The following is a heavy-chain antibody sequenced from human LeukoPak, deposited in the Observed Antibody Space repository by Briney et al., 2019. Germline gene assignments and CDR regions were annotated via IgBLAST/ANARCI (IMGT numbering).Heavy chain of an antibody. CDR2: ISGSGGST. V-gene: IGHV3-23*01. J-gene: IGHJ4*02. Sequence: GGTLRLSCAASGFTFSSYGMSWVRQAPGKGLEWVSAISGSGGSTYYADSVKGRFTISRDNSKNTVSLQMNSLRTEDTAVYYCARDSGPLYGNSGYYSGMECDYWGQGTLVTVSS. D-gene: IGHD3-22*01. CDR1: GFTFSSYG. CDR3: ARDSGPLYGNSGYYSGMECDY.